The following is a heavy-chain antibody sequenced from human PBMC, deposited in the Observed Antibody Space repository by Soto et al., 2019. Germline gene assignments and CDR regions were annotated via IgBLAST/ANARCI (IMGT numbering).Heavy chain of an antibody. J-gene: IGHJ4*02. CDR1: GFTFSSYG. CDR2: ISYDGNNK. Sequence: ESGGGVVQPGRSLRLSCAASGFTFSSYGMHWVRQAPGKGLEWVAVISYDGNNKYYADSVKGRFTISRDNFKNTLYLQMDSLRAEDTAMYYCAKDHLETTVTTPSYWGQGTLVTVPS. CDR3: AKDHLETTVTTPSY. D-gene: IGHD4-17*01. V-gene: IGHV3-30*18.